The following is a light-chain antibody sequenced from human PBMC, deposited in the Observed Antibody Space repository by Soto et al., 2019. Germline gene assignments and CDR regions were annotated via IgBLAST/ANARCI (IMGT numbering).Light chain of an antibody. CDR2: DAS. CDR3: QQCRNWPLT. Sequence: EIVMTQSPATLSVSPGEGATLSCKASQNVYNNLAWYQQRPGQPPRLLIYDASTRATGISARFSGSGYGTEFTLTISSLQSEDFAVYFWQQCRNWPLTVGGGTKVEIK. J-gene: IGKJ4*01. CDR1: QNVYNN. V-gene: IGKV3-15*01.